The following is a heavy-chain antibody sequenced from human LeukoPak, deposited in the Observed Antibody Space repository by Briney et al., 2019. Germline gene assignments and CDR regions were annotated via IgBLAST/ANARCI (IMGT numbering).Heavy chain of an antibody. CDR2: IKQDGSEK. CDR1: GFTFSSYA. CDR3: ASGDAKARYDSSGYRGDY. Sequence: GGSLRLSCAASGFTFSSYAMHWVRQAPGKGLEWVANIKQDGSEKYYVDSVKGRFTISRDNAKNSLYLQMNSLRAEDTAVYYCASGDAKARYDSSGYRGDYWGQGTLVTVSS. V-gene: IGHV3-7*01. D-gene: IGHD3-22*01. J-gene: IGHJ4*02.